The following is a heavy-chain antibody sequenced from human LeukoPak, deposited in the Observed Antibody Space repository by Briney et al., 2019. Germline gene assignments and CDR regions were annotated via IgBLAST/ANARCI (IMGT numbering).Heavy chain of an antibody. D-gene: IGHD1-1*01. J-gene: IGHJ6*02. V-gene: IGHV1-2*02. CDR2: INPNSGGT. Sequence: ASVKVSCKASGYTFTGYYMHWVRQAPGQGLEWMGWINPNSGGTNYAQKFQGRVTMTRDTSISTAYMELSRLKSDDTAVYYCARDFRQLETQLMDVWGQGTTVTVSS. CDR1: GYTFTGYY. CDR3: ARDFRQLETQLMDV.